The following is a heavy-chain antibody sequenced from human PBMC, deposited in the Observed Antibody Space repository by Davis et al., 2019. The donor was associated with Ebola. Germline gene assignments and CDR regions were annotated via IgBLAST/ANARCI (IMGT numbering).Heavy chain of an antibody. D-gene: IGHD5-18*01. CDR1: GYTFTGYY. J-gene: IGHJ4*02. CDR2: INPHSGGT. V-gene: IGHV1-2*06. Sequence: ASVKVSCKASGYTFTGYYIHWVRQAPGQGLEWMGRINPHSGGTNYAQNFQGRVTMSRDTSISTAYMELSRLISDDTAVYYCARAFGGYTYALDYWGQGTLVTVSS. CDR3: ARAFGGYTYALDY.